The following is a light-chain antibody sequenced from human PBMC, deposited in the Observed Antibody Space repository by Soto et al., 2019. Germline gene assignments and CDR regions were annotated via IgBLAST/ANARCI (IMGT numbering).Light chain of an antibody. V-gene: IGKV3-15*01. CDR1: QSISTN. CDR2: GAS. Sequence: EIVMTQSPATLSVSPGERATLSCRASQSISTNLAWYQQKPGQAPRLLISGASTRATGIPARFSGSGSGTEFTLSISSLQSEDFAVYYWQQYNSWPPLTFGGGTKVEIK. J-gene: IGKJ4*01. CDR3: QQYNSWPPLT.